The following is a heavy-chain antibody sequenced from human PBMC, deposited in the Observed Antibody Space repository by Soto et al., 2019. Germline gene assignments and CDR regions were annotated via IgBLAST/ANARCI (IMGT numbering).Heavy chain of an antibody. CDR3: ARDKYYYGSGTIGPNWFDP. V-gene: IGHV3-21*01. CDR1: GFTFSSYS. J-gene: IGHJ5*02. D-gene: IGHD3-10*01. CDR2: ISSSSSYI. Sequence: VGSLRLSCAASGFTFSSYSMNWVRQAPGKGLEWVSSISSSSSYIYYADSVKGRFTISRDNAKNSLYLQMNSLRAEDTAVYYCARDKYYYGSGTIGPNWFDPWGQGTLVTVSS.